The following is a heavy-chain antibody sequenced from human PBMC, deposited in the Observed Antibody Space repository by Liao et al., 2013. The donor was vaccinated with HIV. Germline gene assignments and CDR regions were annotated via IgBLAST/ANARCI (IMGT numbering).Heavy chain of an antibody. CDR2: VYYSGST. CDR1: GASITYYY. D-gene: IGHD5-12*01. Sequence: QVQLQESGSGLVKPSETLSLTCTVSGASITYYYWSWIRQTPGKGLEWIGYVYYSGSTNYNPSLKSRVTISVDTSKSQFSLKLSSVTAADTAMYYCARSPIVTTIEDVYFSYFDYWGQGTLVTVSS. V-gene: IGHV4-59*08. CDR3: ARSPIVTTIEDVYFSYFDY. J-gene: IGHJ4*02.